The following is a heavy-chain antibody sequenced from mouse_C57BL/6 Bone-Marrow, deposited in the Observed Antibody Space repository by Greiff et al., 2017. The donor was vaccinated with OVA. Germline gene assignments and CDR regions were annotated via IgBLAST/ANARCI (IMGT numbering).Heavy chain of an antibody. CDR3: ARDYTTVVARAMDY. CDR2: IDPSDSYT. Sequence: QVQLQQPGAELVKPGASVKLSCKASGYTFTSYWMQWVKQRPRQGLEWIGEIDPSDSYTNYNQKFKGKATLTVDTSSSTAYMQLSSLTSEDSAVYYCARDYTTVVARAMDYWGQGTSVTVSS. J-gene: IGHJ4*01. V-gene: IGHV1-50*01. CDR1: GYTFTSYW. D-gene: IGHD1-1*01.